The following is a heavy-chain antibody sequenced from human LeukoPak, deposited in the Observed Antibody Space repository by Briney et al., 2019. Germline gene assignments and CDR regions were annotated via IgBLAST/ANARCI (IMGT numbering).Heavy chain of an antibody. Sequence: GGSLRLSCAVSGFKFSSYWMNWVRQVPGKGLMWVAHINTNGDSANYADSVKGRFTISRDNAKSTLSLQMNSLRAEDTAVYYCAARKGYSYGQRDYWGQGTLVTVSS. CDR1: GFKFSSYW. D-gene: IGHD5-18*01. CDR2: INTNGDSA. CDR3: AARKGYSYGQRDY. J-gene: IGHJ4*02. V-gene: IGHV3-74*01.